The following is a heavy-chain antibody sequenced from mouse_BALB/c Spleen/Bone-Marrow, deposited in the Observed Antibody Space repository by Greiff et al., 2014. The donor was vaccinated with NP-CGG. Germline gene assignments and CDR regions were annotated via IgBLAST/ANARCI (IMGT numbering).Heavy chain of an antibody. CDR2: ILPGSGSN. D-gene: IGHD1-1*01. Sequence: VNLVESGAELMKPGASVKISCKATGYTFSRYWIEWVKQRPGHGLEWIGEILPGSGSNNYTEKFKGKATFTADTYSNTAYMQISSLTSEDSAVYYCARWGCGSSYVGYFDVWGAGTTVTVSS. V-gene: IGHV1-9*01. CDR3: ARWGCGSSYVGYFDV. J-gene: IGHJ1*01. CDR1: GYTFSRYW.